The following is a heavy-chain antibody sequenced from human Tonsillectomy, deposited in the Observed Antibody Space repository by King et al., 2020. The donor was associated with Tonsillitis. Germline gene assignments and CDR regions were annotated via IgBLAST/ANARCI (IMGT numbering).Heavy chain of an antibody. V-gene: IGHV5-51*01. J-gene: IGHJ6*03. CDR1: GYSFTSYW. CDR2: IDPGDSDP. Sequence: VQLVESGAEVKKPGESLKISCKASGYSFTSYWIGWVRQMPGKGLEWMGIIDPGDSDPRYSPSFQGQVTISADKSISTPYLQWSSLKASDTAIYYCARFDSTYRYYYYYSMDVWGKGTTVTVSS. D-gene: IGHD3-9*01. CDR3: ARFDSTYRYYYYYSMDV.